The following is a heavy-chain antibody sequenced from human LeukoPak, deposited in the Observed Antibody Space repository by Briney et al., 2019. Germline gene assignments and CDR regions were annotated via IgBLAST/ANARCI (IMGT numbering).Heavy chain of an antibody. V-gene: IGHV3-53*01. CDR1: GFTVSSDY. CDR3: SRDASGSRPNS. J-gene: IGHJ4*02. D-gene: IGHD3-10*01. CDR2: IDAAGST. Sequence: GGSLRLSCAASGFTVSSDYMTWVRQAPGKGLQWVSSIDAAGSTNYADSVRGRFTNSRDISKNTLYLQMNSLRVDDTAVYYCSRDASGSRPNSWGQGTLVTVTS.